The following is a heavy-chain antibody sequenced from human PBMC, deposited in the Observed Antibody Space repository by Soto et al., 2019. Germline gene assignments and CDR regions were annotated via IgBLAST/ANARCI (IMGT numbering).Heavy chain of an antibody. CDR1: GFDFTYYA. CDR3: AKDEGVGGTLGLFDY. J-gene: IGHJ4*02. D-gene: IGHD1-26*01. CDR2: MSSDGSKK. V-gene: IGHV3-30*18. Sequence: QVQLVESGGGAVQPGESLRLSCVASGFDFTYYAMHWVRQAPGKGLGSVAVMSSDGSKKHHTDSVKGRFTISRDNSKNTLYLPMNSLRKEDTAVYFGAKDEGVGGTLGLFDYWGQGTLVSVSS.